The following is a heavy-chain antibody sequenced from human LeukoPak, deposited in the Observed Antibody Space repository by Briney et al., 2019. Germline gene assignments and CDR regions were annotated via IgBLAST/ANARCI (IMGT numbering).Heavy chain of an antibody. CDR1: RFTFNTYG. J-gene: IGHJ4*02. D-gene: IGHD5-12*01. CDR3: ANAGYSGYDYAGFDY. V-gene: IGHV3-30*18. Sequence: GGSLRLSCAASRFTFNTYGMHWVRQAPGKGLVWVTVISYDGSNTYYADSVKGRFTISRDNSKNTLYLQMSSLRAEDTAVYYCANAGYSGYDYAGFDYWGQGTLVTVSS. CDR2: ISYDGSNT.